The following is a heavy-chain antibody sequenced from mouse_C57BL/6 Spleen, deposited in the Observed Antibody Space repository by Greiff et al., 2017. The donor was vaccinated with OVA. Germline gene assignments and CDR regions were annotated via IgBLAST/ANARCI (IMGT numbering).Heavy chain of an antibody. CDR3: TNYGSSYAMDY. D-gene: IGHD1-1*01. CDR1: GFTFSDYG. V-gene: IGHV5-17*01. CDR2: ISSGSSTI. J-gene: IGHJ4*01. Sequence: EVKLMESGGGLVKPGGSLKLSCAASGFTFSDYGMHWVRQAPEKGLEWVAYISSGSSTIYYADTVKGRFTISSDNAKNTLFLQMTSLRSEDTAMYYCTNYGSSYAMDYWGQGTSVTVSS.